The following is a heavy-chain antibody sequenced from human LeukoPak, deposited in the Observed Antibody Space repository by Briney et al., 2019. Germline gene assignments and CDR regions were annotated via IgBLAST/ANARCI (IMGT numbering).Heavy chain of an antibody. Sequence: SVKVSCKASGYTFTSYGISWVRQAPGQGLEWMGRIVPIFGTTNYAQKFQGRVTITTDESTSTAYMELSSLRSEDTAVYYCARDRGERGSSWSLPAHGFDIWGQGTMVTVSS. V-gene: IGHV1-69*05. CDR1: GYTFTSYG. CDR2: IVPIFGTT. D-gene: IGHD6-13*01. CDR3: ARDRGERGSSWSLPAHGFDI. J-gene: IGHJ3*02.